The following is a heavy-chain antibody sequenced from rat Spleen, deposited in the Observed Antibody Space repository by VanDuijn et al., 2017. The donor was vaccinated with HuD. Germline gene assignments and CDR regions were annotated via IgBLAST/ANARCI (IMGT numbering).Heavy chain of an antibody. J-gene: IGHJ3*01. V-gene: IGHV5-20*01. CDR1: GFTFSDYY. CDR3: TTYPFAY. CDR2: ISYDGSST. D-gene: IGHD3-8*01. Sequence: EVQLVESGGGLVQPGRSLKLSCAASGFTFSDYYMAWVRQAPKKGLEWVASISYDGSSTYYRDSVKGRFTISRDYAKSTLYLQMDSLRSEDTATYYCTTYPFAYWGQGTLVTVSS.